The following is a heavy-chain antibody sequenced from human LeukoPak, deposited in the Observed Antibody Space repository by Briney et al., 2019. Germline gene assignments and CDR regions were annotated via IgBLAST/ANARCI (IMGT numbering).Heavy chain of an antibody. J-gene: IGHJ3*02. CDR2: IYTSGST. V-gene: IGHV4-4*07. CDR3: AREVGIVVVVAAKRAAFDI. Sequence: SETLSLTCTVSGGSISSYYWSWIRQPAGKGLEWIGRIYTSGSTNCNPSPKSRVTMSVDTSKNQFSLKLSSVTAADTAVYYCAREVGIVVVVAAKRAAFDIWGQGTMVTVSS. D-gene: IGHD2-15*01. CDR1: GGSISSYY.